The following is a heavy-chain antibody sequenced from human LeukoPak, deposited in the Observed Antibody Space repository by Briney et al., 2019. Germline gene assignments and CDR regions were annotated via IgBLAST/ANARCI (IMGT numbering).Heavy chain of an antibody. J-gene: IGHJ3*02. CDR3: ARFTAMATEGDAFDI. D-gene: IGHD5-18*01. V-gene: IGHV4-34*01. CDR2: INHSGST. Sequence: SETLSLTCAVYGGSFSGYYWSWIRQPPGKGLEWIGEINHSGSTNYNPSLKSRVTISVDTSKNQFSLKLSSVTAADTAVYYCARFTAMATEGDAFDIWGQGTMVTVSS. CDR1: GGSFSGYY.